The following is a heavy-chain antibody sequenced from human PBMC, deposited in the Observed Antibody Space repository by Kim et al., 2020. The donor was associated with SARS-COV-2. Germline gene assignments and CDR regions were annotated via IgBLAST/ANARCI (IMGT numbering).Heavy chain of an antibody. CDR3: ARGDIVATIGGLLFH. J-gene: IGHJ4*02. Sequence: QKFQGRVTITADKSTSTAYMELSSLRSEDTAVYYCARGDIVATIGGLLFHWGQGTLVTVSS. D-gene: IGHD5-12*01. V-gene: IGHV1-69*02.